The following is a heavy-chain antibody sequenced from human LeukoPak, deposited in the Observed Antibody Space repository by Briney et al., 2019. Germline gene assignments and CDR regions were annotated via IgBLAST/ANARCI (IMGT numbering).Heavy chain of an antibody. CDR1: GFTFSSYW. Sequence: GGSLILSCAASGFTFSSYWMTWVRQAPGKGLEWVANIKQDGSEKYYVDSVKGRFTISRDNAKNSLYLQMNSLRAEDTAVYYCAKAGSSSWYGGWFDPWGQGTLVTVSS. CDR3: AKAGSSSWYGGWFDP. D-gene: IGHD6-13*01. J-gene: IGHJ5*02. V-gene: IGHV3-7*01. CDR2: IKQDGSEK.